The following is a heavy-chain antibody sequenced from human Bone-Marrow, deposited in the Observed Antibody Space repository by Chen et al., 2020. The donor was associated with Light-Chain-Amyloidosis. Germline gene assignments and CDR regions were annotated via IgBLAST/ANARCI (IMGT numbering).Heavy chain of an antibody. D-gene: IGHD3-3*01. J-gene: IGHJ6*03. CDR1: GAPFSNYY. Sequence: QVQLQEWGTGLLKPSETLSLTCAVYGAPFSNYYWTWVRQAPGKGMAWMGEIIETGSASFNPTLKSRLTMSVEKSKNQFSLKLTSVTAADTAVYYCARAIYRYYDLVNFYHYMDVWGRGTTVTVS. CDR3: ARAIYRYYDLVNFYHYMDV. V-gene: IGHV4-34*12. CDR2: IIETGSA.